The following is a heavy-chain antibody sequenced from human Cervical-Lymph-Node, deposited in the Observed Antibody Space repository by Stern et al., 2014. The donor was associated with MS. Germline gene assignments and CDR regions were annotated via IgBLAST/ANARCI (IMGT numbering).Heavy chain of an antibody. CDR1: GFVFRRYA. D-gene: IGHD1-26*01. CDR3: AKGGSGSYLD. J-gene: IGHJ4*02. V-gene: IGHV3-30*04. CDR2: ISYDGRDK. Sequence: DQLAESGGGVVQPGRSLRLSCAASGFVFRRYALHWVRQAPGQGPAWVALISYDGRDKYYTDSVKGRFTVSRDNSNNTVDLEMNSLRLEDTAVYYCAKGGSGSYLDWGQGSLVTVSS.